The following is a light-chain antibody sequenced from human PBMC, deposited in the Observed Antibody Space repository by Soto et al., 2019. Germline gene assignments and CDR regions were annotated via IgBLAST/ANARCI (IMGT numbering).Light chain of an antibody. CDR3: QQYGSSPIT. Sequence: EIIMTQSPGTLSLSPGERATLSCRASQSVSSSYLAWYQQKPGQAPRIIIYGESSRANGIPDRFSGSGSGTDFTLTISRLEPEDFAVYYCQQYGSSPITFGQRTRLEIK. CDR1: QSVSSSY. J-gene: IGKJ5*01. V-gene: IGKV3-20*01. CDR2: GES.